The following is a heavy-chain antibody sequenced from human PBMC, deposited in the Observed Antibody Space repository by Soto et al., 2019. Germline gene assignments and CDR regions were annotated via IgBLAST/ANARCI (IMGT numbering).Heavy chain of an antibody. V-gene: IGHV1-46*01. J-gene: IGHJ6*02. CDR1: GYTFTSYD. D-gene: IGHD2-2*01. CDR2: INPSGGST. CDR3: ARPAANDGMDV. Sequence: QVQLVQSGAEVKKPGASVKVSCKASGYTFTSYDMHWVRQAPGQGLEWMGIINPSGGSTSYAQKFQGRVTMTRDTSTTTVYMELSSLRSEDTAVYYCARPAANDGMDVWGQGTTVTVSS.